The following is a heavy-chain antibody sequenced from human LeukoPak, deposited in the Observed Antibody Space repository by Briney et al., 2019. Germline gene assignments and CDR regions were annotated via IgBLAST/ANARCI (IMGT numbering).Heavy chain of an antibody. V-gene: IGHV3-23*01. CDR2: VSGSGANT. CDR1: GFTFSNYG. Sequence: GGSLRLSRAASGFTFSNYGMGWVRQTPGKGLEWLSSVSGSGANTYYADSVKGRFTISRDNSRDRIYLQMNSLRTDDTAVYYCARLQPLVIPAAKLGFDYWGQGTLVTVSS. D-gene: IGHD2-2*01. CDR3: ARLQPLVIPAAKLGFDY. J-gene: IGHJ4*02.